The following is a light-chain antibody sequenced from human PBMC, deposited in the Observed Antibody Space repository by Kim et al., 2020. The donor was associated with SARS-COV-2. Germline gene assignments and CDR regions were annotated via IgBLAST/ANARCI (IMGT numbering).Light chain of an antibody. CDR2: EVS. CDR3: MQNIQLPGT. V-gene: IGKV2D-29*01. J-gene: IGKJ2*01. CDR1: QSLLQSDGMTY. Sequence: DIVMTQTPLSLSVTPGQPASISCKSSQSLLQSDGMTYLYWYLQKAGQPPQLLMYEVSNRFSGVPDRFSGSGSGTDFTLKISRVEAEDVGVYYCMQNIQLPGTFGPGTKLEIK.